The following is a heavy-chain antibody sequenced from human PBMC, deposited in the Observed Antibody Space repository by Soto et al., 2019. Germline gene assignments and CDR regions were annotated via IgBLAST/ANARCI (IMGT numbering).Heavy chain of an antibody. J-gene: IGHJ3*02. V-gene: IGHV3-23*01. Sequence: GGSLRLSCAASGFTFSSYAMSWVRQAPGKGLEWVSTILVGGSTHYEDSVKGRFTISRDTSKNTVYLQMNSLTAGDTAFYYCAKATATSGGAFEIYGQGTMVTVSS. D-gene: IGHD1-1*01. CDR1: GFTFSSYA. CDR3: AKATATSGGAFEI. CDR2: ILVGGST.